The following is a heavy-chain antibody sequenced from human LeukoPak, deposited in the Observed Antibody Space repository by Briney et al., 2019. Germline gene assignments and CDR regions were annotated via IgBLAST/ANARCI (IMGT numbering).Heavy chain of an antibody. CDR3: ARHLVTTDDWYFDL. V-gene: IGHV4-59*08. CDR1: GGSINSYY. D-gene: IGHD4-17*01. CDR2: IHYSGST. J-gene: IGHJ2*01. Sequence: SETLSLTCTVAGGSINSYYRSWIRQPPGKGLEWIGDIHYSGSTNYNPSLKSRVTISVDASKNQFSLKLSSVTAADTAVYYCARHLVTTDDWYFDLWGRGTLVTVSS.